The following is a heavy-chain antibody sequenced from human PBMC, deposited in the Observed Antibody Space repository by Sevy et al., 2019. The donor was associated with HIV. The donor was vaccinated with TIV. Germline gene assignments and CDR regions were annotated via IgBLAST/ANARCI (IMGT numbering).Heavy chain of an antibody. V-gene: IGHV4-59*01. Sequence: SETLSLTCTVSGGSISSYYWSWIRQPPGKGLEWIGYIYYSGSTNYNPSLKSRVTISVDMSKNQFSLKLSSVTAADTAVYYCARASASGSYVEWFDPWGQGTLVTVSS. D-gene: IGHD1-26*01. CDR1: GGSISSYY. CDR3: ARASASGSYVEWFDP. CDR2: IYYSGST. J-gene: IGHJ5*02.